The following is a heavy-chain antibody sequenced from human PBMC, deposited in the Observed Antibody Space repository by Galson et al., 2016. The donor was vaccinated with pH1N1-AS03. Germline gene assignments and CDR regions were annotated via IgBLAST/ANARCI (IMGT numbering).Heavy chain of an antibody. CDR2: ITSSGGSGPTI. CDR1: GFTFSDYY. J-gene: IGHJ4*02. D-gene: IGHD3-9*01. CDR3: ARGWYDILTGYLVDPFDC. Sequence: SLRLSCAASGFTFSDYYMSWIRQAPGKGLEWISCITSSGGSGPTIYYADSVKGRFTISRDNAKNSLYLQMNSLRADDTAVYYCARGWYDILTGYLVDPFDCWGQGALVTVSS. V-gene: IGHV3-11*01.